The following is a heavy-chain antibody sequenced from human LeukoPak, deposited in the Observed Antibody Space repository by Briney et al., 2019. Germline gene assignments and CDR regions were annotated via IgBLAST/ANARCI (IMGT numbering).Heavy chain of an antibody. CDR3: ARATVTTGYYYYYYGMDV. D-gene: IGHD4-11*01. CDR2: IYYSGST. CDR1: GGSISSYY. Sequence: PSETLSLTCTVSGGSISSYYWSWIRQPPGKGLEWIGYIYYSGSTNYNPSLKSRVTISVDTSKYQFSLKLSSVTAADTAVYYCARATVTTGYYYYYYGMDVWGQGTTVTVSS. V-gene: IGHV4-59*01. J-gene: IGHJ6*02.